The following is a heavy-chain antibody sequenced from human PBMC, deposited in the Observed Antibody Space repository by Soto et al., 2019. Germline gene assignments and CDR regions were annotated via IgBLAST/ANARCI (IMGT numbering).Heavy chain of an antibody. V-gene: IGHV3-48*03. CDR3: AREEINCGGDCFSL. J-gene: IGHJ4*02. Sequence: GGSLRLSCAASGFTFSSYEMNWVRQAPGRGPEWISYITTSGDIIYYADSVRGRFTVSRDNAKNSMFLQMNSLRAEDTAVYYCAREEINCGGDCFSLWGQGTLVTVSS. CDR1: GFTFSSYE. D-gene: IGHD2-21*02. CDR2: ITTSGDII.